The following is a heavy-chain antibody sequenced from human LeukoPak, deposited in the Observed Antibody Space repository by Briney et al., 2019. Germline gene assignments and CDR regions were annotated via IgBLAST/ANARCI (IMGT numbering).Heavy chain of an antibody. Sequence: PSETLSLTCTVSGGSISSGSYYWSWIRQPAGKGLEWIGRIYTSGSTNYNPSLKSRVTISVDTSKNQFSLKLSSVTAADTAVHYCASGLVSGGATTFDYWGQGTLVTVSS. J-gene: IGHJ4*02. CDR3: ASGLVSGGATTFDY. D-gene: IGHD1-26*01. V-gene: IGHV4-61*02. CDR2: IYTSGST. CDR1: GGSISSGSYY.